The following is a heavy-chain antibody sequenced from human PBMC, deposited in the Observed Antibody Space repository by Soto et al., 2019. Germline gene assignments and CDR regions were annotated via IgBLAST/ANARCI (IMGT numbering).Heavy chain of an antibody. CDR2: IYPGDSDT. J-gene: IGHJ6*02. CDR3: ARQRDSSSFRDYYYYYGMDV. D-gene: IGHD6-6*01. V-gene: IGHV5-51*01. CDR1: GYSFTSYW. Sequence: GESLKISCKGSGYSFTSYWIGWVRQMPGKGLEWMGIIYPGDSDTRYSPSFQGQVTISAGKSISTAYLQWSSLKASDTAMYYCARQRDSSSFRDYYYYYGMDVWGQGTTVTVSS.